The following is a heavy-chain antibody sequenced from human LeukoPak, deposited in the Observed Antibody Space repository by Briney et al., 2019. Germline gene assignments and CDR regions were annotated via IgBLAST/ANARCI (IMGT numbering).Heavy chain of an antibody. D-gene: IGHD6-13*01. CDR1: GFTFNNYA. Sequence: NPGGSLRLSCAASGFTFNNYAMSWVRQAPGKGLEWIGSIYYSGSTYYNPSLKSRVTISVDTSKNQFSLKLSSVTAADTAVYYCARANVVAAVAAPLFDYWGQGTLVTVSS. CDR3: ARANVVAAVAAPLFDY. V-gene: IGHV4-39*07. CDR2: IYYSGST. J-gene: IGHJ4*02.